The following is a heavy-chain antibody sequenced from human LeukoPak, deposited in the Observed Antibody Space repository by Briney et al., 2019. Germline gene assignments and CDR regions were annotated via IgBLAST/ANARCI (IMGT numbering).Heavy chain of an antibody. D-gene: IGHD5-24*01. CDR1: GYIFTGHY. J-gene: IGHJ3*02. V-gene: IGHV1-2*06. Sequence: TSVKVSCTASGYIFTGHYMNWVRQVPGQGLEWMGRINPKTGGTNYAQNFQGRVTMTRDTSISTTYMELSRLRPADTAVYYCARVGDGLNDGFDIWGQGTMVTVSS. CDR2: INPKTGGT. CDR3: ARVGDGLNDGFDI.